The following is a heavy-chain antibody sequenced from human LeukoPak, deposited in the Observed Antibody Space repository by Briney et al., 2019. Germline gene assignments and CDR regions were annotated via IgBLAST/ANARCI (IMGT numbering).Heavy chain of an antibody. D-gene: IGHD3-22*01. CDR2: IIPIFGIA. Sequence: ASVKVSCKASGGTFSSYAISWVRQAPGQGLEWMGRIIPIFGIANYAQKFQGRVTITADKSTSTAYMELSSLRSEDTAVYYCARVRYYDSSGFEFDYWGQGTLVTVSS. V-gene: IGHV1-69*04. CDR1: GGTFSSYA. CDR3: ARVRYYDSSGFEFDY. J-gene: IGHJ4*02.